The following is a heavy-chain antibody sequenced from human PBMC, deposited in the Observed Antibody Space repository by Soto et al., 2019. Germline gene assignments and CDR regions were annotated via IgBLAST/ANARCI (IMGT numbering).Heavy chain of an antibody. CDR2: IDPSDSYT. D-gene: IGHD6-13*01. CDR3: AYRGYSSSWYDPYYGMDV. CDR1: RYSFTSYW. Sequence: GESLKISCKGSRYSFTSYWISWVRQMPGKGLEWMGRIDPSDSYTNYSPSFQGHVTISADKSISTAYLQWSGLKASDTAMYYCAYRGYSSSWYDPYYGMDVWGQGTTVTVSS. V-gene: IGHV5-10-1*01. J-gene: IGHJ6*02.